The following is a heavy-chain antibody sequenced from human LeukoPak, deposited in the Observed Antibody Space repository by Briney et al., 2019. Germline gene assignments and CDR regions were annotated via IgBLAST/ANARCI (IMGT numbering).Heavy chain of an antibody. CDR3: AKPFSSGWYNGGHNWFDP. CDR2: INSDGSST. Sequence: GSLRLSCAASGFTFSSYWMHWVRQAPGKGLVWVSRINSDGSSTSYADSVKGRFTISRDNAKNTLYLQMNSLRAEDTAVYYCAKPFSSGWYNGGHNWFDPWGQGTLVTVSS. V-gene: IGHV3-74*01. D-gene: IGHD6-19*01. J-gene: IGHJ5*02. CDR1: GFTFSSYW.